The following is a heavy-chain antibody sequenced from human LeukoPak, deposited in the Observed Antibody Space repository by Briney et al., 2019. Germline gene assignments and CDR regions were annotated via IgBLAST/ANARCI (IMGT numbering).Heavy chain of an antibody. CDR2: ISGSNGDT. J-gene: IGHJ6*03. V-gene: IGHV1-18*01. D-gene: IGHD2-8*01. Sequence: ASVKVSCKASNCTFTNYGITWVRQAPGHGLEWMGWISGSNGDTNYAQNLKDRVTLTTDTSTNTAYMELKSQTSDDTAVYFCAREGHMFWFGKLYAYMDVWGKGTTVTISS. CDR3: AREGHMFWFGKLYAYMDV. CDR1: NCTFTNYG.